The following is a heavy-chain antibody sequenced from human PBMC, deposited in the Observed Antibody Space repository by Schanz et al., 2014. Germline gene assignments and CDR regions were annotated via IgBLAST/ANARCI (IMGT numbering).Heavy chain of an antibody. CDR2: ISTDGTNT. CDR3: AKGQLLSYYFDY. D-gene: IGHD2-21*01. Sequence: QVQLVESGGGVVQPGRSLRLSCAASGFTFRGHAMHWVRQAPGKGLEKVAAISTDGTNTYYADSVKGRFTISRDNSKNTLYLQMNSLRAEDTAVYYCAKGQLLSYYFDYWGQGTLVTVSS. V-gene: IGHV3-30*04. CDR1: GFTFRGHA. J-gene: IGHJ4*02.